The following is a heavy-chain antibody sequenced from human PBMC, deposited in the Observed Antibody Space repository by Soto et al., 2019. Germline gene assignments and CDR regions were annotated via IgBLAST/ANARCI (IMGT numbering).Heavy chain of an antibody. CDR3: AKAYFDGDCYTWRGYFHN. CDR1: GFRFDDYV. D-gene: IGHD2-21*01. V-gene: IGHV3-9*01. Sequence: EVQLVESGGGLVQPGRSLRLSCEGSGFRFDDYVMHWVRQAQGKGLEWVSGISSNSANIEYADSVKGRFTISRDNAKNSLYLQMNSLRVADTAFYYCAKAYFDGDCYTWRGYFHNWGQGTLVTVSS. J-gene: IGHJ1*01. CDR2: ISSNSANI.